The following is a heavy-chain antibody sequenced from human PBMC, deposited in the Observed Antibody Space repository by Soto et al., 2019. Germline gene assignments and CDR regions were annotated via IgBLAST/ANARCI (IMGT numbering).Heavy chain of an antibody. CDR2: IYPGDSDT. V-gene: IGHV5-51*01. CDR3: ARSYCGGDCYSSPMNAFDI. D-gene: IGHD2-21*02. Sequence: GESLKISCKGSGYSFTSYWIGWVRQMPGKGLEWMGIIYPGDSDTRYSPSFQGQVTISADKSISTAYLQWSSLKASDTAMYYCARSYCGGDCYSSPMNAFDIWGQGTMVTVSS. J-gene: IGHJ3*02. CDR1: GYSFTSYW.